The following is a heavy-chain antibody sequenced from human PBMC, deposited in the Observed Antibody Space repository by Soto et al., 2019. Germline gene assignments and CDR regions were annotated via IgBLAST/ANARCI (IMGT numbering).Heavy chain of an antibody. J-gene: IGHJ4*02. V-gene: IGHV3-21*01. D-gene: IGHD2-8*01. CDR3: ARTNGAYSNYFDY. CDR1: GFTFGSYS. CDR2: IGGTSGHI. Sequence: GGSLRLSCAASGFTFGSYSMVWVRQAPEKGLEWVSSIGGTSGHIYYAESMKGQLTISRDNAKNSLYLQMNSLRVEDTAVYYCARTNGAYSNYFDYWGRGTLVTVSS.